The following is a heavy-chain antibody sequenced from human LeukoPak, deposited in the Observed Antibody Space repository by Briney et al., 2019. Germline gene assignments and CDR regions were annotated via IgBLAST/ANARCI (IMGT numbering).Heavy chain of an antibody. Sequence: SETLSLTCTVSGYSISSGYYWGWIRQPPGKGLEWIGSIYHSGSTYYNPSLKSRVTISVDRSKNQFSLKLSSVTAADTAVYYCARLDSSSSGWFDPWGQGTLVTVSS. J-gene: IGHJ5*02. V-gene: IGHV4-38-2*02. CDR3: ARLDSSSSGWFDP. CDR1: GYSISSGYY. D-gene: IGHD6-6*01. CDR2: IYHSGST.